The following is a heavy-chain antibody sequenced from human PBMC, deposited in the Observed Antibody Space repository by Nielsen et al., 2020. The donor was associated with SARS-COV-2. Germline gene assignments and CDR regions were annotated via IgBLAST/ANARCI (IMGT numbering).Heavy chain of an antibody. CDR3: ARLDSGVAANDY. D-gene: IGHD2-15*01. Sequence: GSLRLSCAVYGGSFSGYYWSWIRQPPGKGLEWIGEINHSGSTNYNPSLKSRVTISVDTSKNQFSLKLSSVTAADTAVYYCARLDSGVAANDYWSQGTLVTVSS. J-gene: IGHJ4*02. CDR1: GGSFSGYY. CDR2: INHSGST. V-gene: IGHV4-34*01.